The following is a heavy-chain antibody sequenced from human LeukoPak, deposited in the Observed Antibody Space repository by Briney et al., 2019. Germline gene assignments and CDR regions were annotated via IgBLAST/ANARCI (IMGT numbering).Heavy chain of an antibody. Sequence: GGSLRLSCAASGFNFSSYWMHWVRQAPGKGLVWVSRINSDGSSTSYADSVKGRFTISRDNAKNTLYLEMNSLRAYATAVYYCARGQGIYYGSQLAEYFHHWGQGTLVTVSS. D-gene: IGHD3-10*01. V-gene: IGHV3-74*01. J-gene: IGHJ1*01. CDR2: INSDGSST. CDR1: GFNFSSYW. CDR3: ARGQGIYYGSQLAEYFHH.